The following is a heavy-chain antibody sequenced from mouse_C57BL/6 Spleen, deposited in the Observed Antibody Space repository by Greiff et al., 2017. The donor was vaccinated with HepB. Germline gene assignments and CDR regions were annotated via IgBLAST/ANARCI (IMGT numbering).Heavy chain of an antibody. CDR3: AREETFDY. V-gene: IGHV5-4*01. CDR2: ISDGGSYT. J-gene: IGHJ2*01. CDR1: GFTFSSYA. Sequence: DVHLVESGGGLVKPGGSLKLSCAASGFTFSSYAMSWVRQTPEKRLEWVATISDGGSYTYYPDNVKGRFTISRDNAKNNLYLQMSHLKSEDTAMYYCAREETFDYWGQGTTLTVSS.